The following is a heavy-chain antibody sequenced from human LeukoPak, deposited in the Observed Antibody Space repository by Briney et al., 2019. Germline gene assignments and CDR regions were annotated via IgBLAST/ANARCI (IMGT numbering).Heavy chain of an antibody. CDR3: ARGVSYFDY. J-gene: IGHJ4*02. D-gene: IGHD2-8*01. CDR2: IYYSGST. Sequence: SETLSLTCTVSGGSISSYYWSWIRQPPGKGLEWIGYIYYSGSTNYNPSLKSRVTISVDTSKNQFSLKLSSVTAADTAVYYCARGVSYFDYWGQGTLVAVSS. V-gene: IGHV4-59*01. CDR1: GGSISSYY.